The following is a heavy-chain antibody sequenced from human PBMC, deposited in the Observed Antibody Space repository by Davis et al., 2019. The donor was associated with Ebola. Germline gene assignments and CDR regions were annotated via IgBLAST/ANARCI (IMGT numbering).Heavy chain of an antibody. D-gene: IGHD3-3*01. CDR2: INPSGGST. J-gene: IGHJ6*04. Sequence: ASVKVSCKASGYTFTSYYMHWVRQAPGQGLEWMGIINPSGGSTSYAQKFQGRVTMTRDTSTSTVYMELSSLRSEDTAVYYCARSGLSFGVVKYHYGMDVWGKGTAVTVSS. V-gene: IGHV1-46*01. CDR3: ARSGLSFGVVKYHYGMDV. CDR1: GYTFTSYY.